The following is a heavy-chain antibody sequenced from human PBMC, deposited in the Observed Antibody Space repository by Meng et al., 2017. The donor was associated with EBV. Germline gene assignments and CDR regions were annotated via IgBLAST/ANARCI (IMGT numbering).Heavy chain of an antibody. J-gene: IGHJ4*02. CDR2: IIPAGGNT. V-gene: IGHV1-46*01. CDR3: VRELVGGTFDY. D-gene: IGHD1/OR15-1a*01. CDR1: GYTFTSYY. Sequence: QVRLGHAGAEVKKPGASVKVSCKASGYTFTSYYLHWVRQAPGQGLEWMGIIIPAGGNTNYAQKFRGRFTMTRDTSTSTVYMDLSILTSEDTAVYYCVRELVGGTFDYWGQGTLVTVSS.